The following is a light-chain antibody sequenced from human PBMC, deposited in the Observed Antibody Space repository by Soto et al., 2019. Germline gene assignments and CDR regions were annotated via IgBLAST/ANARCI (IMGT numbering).Light chain of an antibody. CDR2: DNN. J-gene: IGLJ2*01. Sequence: QSVLTQPPSVSAAPGQKVTITCSGSNSKFGNNYVSWYQQLPGTAPKLLFYDNNKRPSGIPDRFSGSKSGKSGTLGITGLQTGDEADYYCGTWDSSLSAVVFGGGTKLTV. CDR1: NSKFGNNY. CDR3: GTWDSSLSAVV. V-gene: IGLV1-51*01.